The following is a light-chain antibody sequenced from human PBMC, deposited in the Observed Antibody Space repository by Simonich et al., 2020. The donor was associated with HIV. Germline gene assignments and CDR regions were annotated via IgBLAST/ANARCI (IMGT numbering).Light chain of an antibody. CDR2: KVS. Sequence: DVVMTQSPLSLPVTLGQPASISCRSSQSLVHSDGNTYLHWFQKRPGQSPRRLIHKVSNLDSGVPDRFSGSGSGTDFTLKISRVEAEDVGVYYCMQGTLPFTFGPGTKVDIK. J-gene: IGKJ3*01. CDR3: MQGTLPFT. V-gene: IGKV2-30*02. CDR1: QSLVHSDGNTY.